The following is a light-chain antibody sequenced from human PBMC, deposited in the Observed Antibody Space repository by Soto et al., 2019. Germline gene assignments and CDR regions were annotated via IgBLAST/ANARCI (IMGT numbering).Light chain of an antibody. V-gene: IGKV3-15*01. J-gene: IGKJ1*01. CDR1: QSISTY. CDR3: QQYNNWLRT. Sequence: EIVLPQSPATLSLSPGERATLSCRASQSISTYLAWYQQKPGQAPRLLIYGASTRATGIPARFSGSGSGTEFTLTISSLQSEDFAVYYCQQYNNWLRTFGQGAKVDVK. CDR2: GAS.